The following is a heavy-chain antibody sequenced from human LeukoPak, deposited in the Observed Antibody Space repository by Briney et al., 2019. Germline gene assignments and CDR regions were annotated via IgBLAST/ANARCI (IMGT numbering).Heavy chain of an antibody. Sequence: ASVKVSCKASGYTFTGFYLHWVRQAPGQGLEWMGRIDPNSGATDYAQKFQGRVTMTRDTSISTAYMELSGLRSDDTAVYYCARAGYSSGWYGSSFDYWGQGTLVTVSS. J-gene: IGHJ4*02. CDR2: IDPNSGAT. CDR1: GYTFTGFY. CDR3: ARAGYSSGWYGSSFDY. V-gene: IGHV1-2*06. D-gene: IGHD6-19*01.